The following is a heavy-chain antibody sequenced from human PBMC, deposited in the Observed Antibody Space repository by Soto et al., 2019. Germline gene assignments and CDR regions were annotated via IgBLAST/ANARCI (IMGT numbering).Heavy chain of an antibody. V-gene: IGHV3-15*01. CDR3: TTDDPINRN. CDR2: IKSKTDGGTT. Sequence: EVQLVESGGGLVQPGGSLRLSCVASGFSFSNAWMSWVRQAPGKGLEWVGRIKSKTDGGTTAYAPPVKGRFTIPRDDSKNLLYLQMNNLKIEDTAVYYCTTDDPINRNWGQGTLVTVSS. CDR1: GFSFSNAW. J-gene: IGHJ4*02.